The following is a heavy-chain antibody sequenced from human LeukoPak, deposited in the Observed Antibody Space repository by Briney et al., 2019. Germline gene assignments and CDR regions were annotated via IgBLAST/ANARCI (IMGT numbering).Heavy chain of an antibody. CDR3: ARDLISYYYGMDV. J-gene: IGHJ6*02. CDR1: GYTFTGYD. Sequence: ASVKVSCKASGYTFTGYDMHWVRQAPGQGLEWMGWINPNSGGTNYAQKFQGWVTMTRDTSISTAYMELSRLRSDDTAVYYCARDLISYYYGMDVWGQGTTVTVSS. CDR2: INPNSGGT. V-gene: IGHV1-2*04. D-gene: IGHD3/OR15-3a*01.